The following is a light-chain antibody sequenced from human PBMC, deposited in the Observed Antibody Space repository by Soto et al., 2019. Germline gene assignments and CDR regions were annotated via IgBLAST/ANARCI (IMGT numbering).Light chain of an antibody. V-gene: IGLV2-14*03. CDR3: SSYTTSNIPV. J-gene: IGLJ7*01. CDR2: DVT. Sequence: QSALTQPASASGSPGQSITISCTGTSSDVGGYNYVSWYQHHPGKAPKLMIYDVTNRPSGVSDRFSCAKSGNTASLTISGLPAEDEDDYYCSSYTTSNIPVFGGGTQLHVL. CDR1: SSDVGGYNY.